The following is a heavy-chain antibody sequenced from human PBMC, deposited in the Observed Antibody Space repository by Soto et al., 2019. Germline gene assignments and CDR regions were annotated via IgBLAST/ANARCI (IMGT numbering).Heavy chain of an antibody. V-gene: IGHV1-18*01. Sequence: ASVKVSCKASGYTFSNFGITWVRQAPGQGLEWMGWISAYNGDTNYEQKLQGRVTMTTDTSTNTAYMELRSLRSDDTAVYYCARERSLTKGIAARRYYYYMDVWGTGTTVTVSS. D-gene: IGHD6-6*01. CDR3: ARERSLTKGIAARRYYYYMDV. CDR1: GYTFSNFG. J-gene: IGHJ6*03. CDR2: ISAYNGDT.